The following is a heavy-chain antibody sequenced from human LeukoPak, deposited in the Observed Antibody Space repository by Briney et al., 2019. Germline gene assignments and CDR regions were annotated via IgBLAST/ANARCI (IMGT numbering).Heavy chain of an antibody. CDR1: GYTFSDYY. Sequence: GASVKVSCEASGYTFSDYYIQWMRQAPGQGLEWMGWINPKSGDTTYAHNFQDRVTMSRDTSISSAYMELSRLRSDDTAVYYCARETKWELQFFAMDVWGQGTTVTASS. CDR3: ARETKWELQFFAMDV. D-gene: IGHD1-26*01. J-gene: IGHJ6*02. V-gene: IGHV1-2*02. CDR2: INPKSGDT.